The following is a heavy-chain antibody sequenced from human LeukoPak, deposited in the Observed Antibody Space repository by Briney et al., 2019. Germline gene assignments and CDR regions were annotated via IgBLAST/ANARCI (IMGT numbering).Heavy chain of an antibody. CDR2: ISYDGSNK. J-gene: IGHJ6*03. CDR1: GFTFSSYA. Sequence: GRSLRLSCAASGFTFSSYAMHWVRQAPGKGLEWVAVISYDGSNKYYADSVKGRFTISRDNSKNTLYLQMNSLRAEDTAVYYCAREVVVGATDYYYYYMDVWGKGTTVTVSS. D-gene: IGHD1-26*01. V-gene: IGHV3-30-3*01. CDR3: AREVVVGATDYYYYYMDV.